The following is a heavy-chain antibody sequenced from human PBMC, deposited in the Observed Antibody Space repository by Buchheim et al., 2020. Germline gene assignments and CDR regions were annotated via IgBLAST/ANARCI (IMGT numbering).Heavy chain of an antibody. V-gene: IGHV4-30-4*01. J-gene: IGHJ4*02. CDR3: AREGEGTGTTSIWYYFDY. Sequence: QVQLQESGPGLVKPSQTLSLTCTVSGGSISSGDYYWSWIRQPPGKGLEWIGYIYYSGSTYYNPSLKSRVTISVDTSQNQFSLKLSSVTAADTAVYYCAREGEGTGTTSIWYYFDYWGQGTL. D-gene: IGHD1-1*01. CDR2: IYYSGST. CDR1: GGSISSGDYY.